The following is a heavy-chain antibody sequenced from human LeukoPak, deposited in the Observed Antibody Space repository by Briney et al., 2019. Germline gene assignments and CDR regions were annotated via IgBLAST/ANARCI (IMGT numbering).Heavy chain of an antibody. V-gene: IGHV1-8*01. CDR1: GYTFTSYD. D-gene: IGHD3-10*01. CDR2: MNPNSGNT. J-gene: IGHJ6*03. CDR3: ARGPPLDLLPPYYMDV. Sequence: ASVKVSCKASGYTFTSYDINWVRQATGQGLEWMGWMNPNSGNTGYAQKFQGRVTMTRNTSISTAYMEPSSLRSEDTAVYYCARGPPLDLLPPYYMDVWGKGTTVTVSS.